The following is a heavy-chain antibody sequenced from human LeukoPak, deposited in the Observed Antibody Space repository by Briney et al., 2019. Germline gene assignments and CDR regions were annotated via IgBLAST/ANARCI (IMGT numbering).Heavy chain of an antibody. CDR2: TYNSGST. V-gene: IGHV4-59*08. Sequence: SETLSLTCDASGGSISTYFWSWRWQPQGPGLGLIGYTYNSGSTDYNPSLKSRVTISVDTSKNQISLNLNSVTAADTAVYYGASGYRTGYVLDYWGQGTLVTVSS. CDR3: ASGYRTGYVLDY. CDR1: GGSISTYF. D-gene: IGHD6-19*01. J-gene: IGHJ4*02.